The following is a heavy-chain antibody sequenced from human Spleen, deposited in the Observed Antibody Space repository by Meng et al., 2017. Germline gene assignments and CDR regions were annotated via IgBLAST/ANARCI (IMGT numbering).Heavy chain of an antibody. CDR3: ARDDSSGGMNV. CDR1: GFTVSSNY. Sequence: GEFLKISCAASGFTVSSNYMSWVRQAPGKGLEWVSVIYSGGLTYYAGAVKGRFTVSRDNSKNTLYLQMNSLRVEDTAVYYCARDDSSGGMNVWGQGTTVTVSS. D-gene: IGHD3-22*01. J-gene: IGHJ6*02. CDR2: IYSGGLT. V-gene: IGHV3-66*02.